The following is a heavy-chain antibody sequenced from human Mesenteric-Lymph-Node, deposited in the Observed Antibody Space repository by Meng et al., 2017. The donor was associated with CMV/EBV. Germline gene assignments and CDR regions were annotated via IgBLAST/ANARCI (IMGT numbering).Heavy chain of an antibody. J-gene: IGHJ6*02. CDR3: TRHRWEWELPTPGRGYYYGMDV. V-gene: IGHV1-69*05. CDR1: GGTFSSYA. Sequence: SVKVSCKASGGTFSSYAISWERQAPGQGLEWMGGIIPIFGTANYAQKFQGRVTITTDESTSTAYMELSSLRSEDTAVYYCTRHRWEWELPTPGRGYYYGMDVWGQGTTVTVSS. D-gene: IGHD1-26*01. CDR2: IIPIFGTA.